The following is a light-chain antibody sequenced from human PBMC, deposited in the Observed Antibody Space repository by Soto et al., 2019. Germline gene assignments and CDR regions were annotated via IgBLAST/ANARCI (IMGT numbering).Light chain of an antibody. CDR2: GVS. J-gene: IGKJ4*01. CDR3: QQRFTWPLT. CDR1: QTVSRF. V-gene: IGKV3-11*01. Sequence: ETVLTQSPATLSLSPGEGATLSCRASQTVSRFFAWYQQKPGQAPRLLIYGVSNSATGVPARFSGSGSGTDITLSISSLEPEDAGVYYCQQRFTWPLTFGGVTKVEIK.